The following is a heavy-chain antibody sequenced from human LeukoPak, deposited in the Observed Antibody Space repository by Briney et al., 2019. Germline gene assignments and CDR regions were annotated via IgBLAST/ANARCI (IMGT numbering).Heavy chain of an antibody. J-gene: IGHJ4*02. D-gene: IGHD3-10*01. Sequence: SETLSLTCTVSGGSISTYYWSWIRQPPGKGLEWIGYIYYSGSTHYNSSLKSRVTISVDTSKNQFSLKLSSVTAADTAVYYCARDSMVRGVIDYWGQGTLVTVSS. CDR1: GGSISTYY. V-gene: IGHV4-59*12. CDR2: IYYSGST. CDR3: ARDSMVRGVIDY.